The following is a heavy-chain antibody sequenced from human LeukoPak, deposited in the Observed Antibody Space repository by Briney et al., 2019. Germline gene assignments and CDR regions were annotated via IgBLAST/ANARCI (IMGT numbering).Heavy chain of an antibody. D-gene: IGHD3-10*01. V-gene: IGHV4-59*01. CDR2: VSYSGST. CDR3: ARDQGTWWFDP. Sequence: SETLSLTCTVSGGSISGYYWSWIRQPPGRALERIGYVSYSGSTNYNPSLKSRVTISVDTSKTQFSLTLTSVTAADTAVYYCARDQGTWWFDPWGQGTLVTVSS. CDR1: GGSISGYY. J-gene: IGHJ5*02.